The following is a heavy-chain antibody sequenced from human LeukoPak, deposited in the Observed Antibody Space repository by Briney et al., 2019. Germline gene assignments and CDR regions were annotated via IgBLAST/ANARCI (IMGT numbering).Heavy chain of an antibody. CDR3: ARVGDDVHSHY. CDR1: GFTSCNYA. J-gene: IGHJ4*02. V-gene: IGHV3-30-3*01. Sequence: VRSLRLSCAASGFTSCNYAMHWVRQAPGKGLEWVAVISYDGSNKYYADCVKGQFTISRDNSKNTLYLQMNSLRAQDTAVYYGARVGDDVHSHYWRQGALVSVSS. D-gene: IGHD4-17*01. CDR2: ISYDGSNK.